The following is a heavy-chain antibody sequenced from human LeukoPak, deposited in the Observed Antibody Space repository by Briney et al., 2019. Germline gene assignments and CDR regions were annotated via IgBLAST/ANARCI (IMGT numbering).Heavy chain of an antibody. CDR2: IYYSGST. CDR1: GGSISSYY. D-gene: IGHD4-23*01. V-gene: IGHV4-59*12. Sequence: NPSETLSLTCTVSGGSISSYYWSWIRQPPGKGLEWIGYIYYSGSTNYNPSLKSRVTISVDTSKNQFSLKLSSVTAADTAVYYCARAIRQPVDYFDYWGQGTLVTVSS. CDR3: ARAIRQPVDYFDY. J-gene: IGHJ4*02.